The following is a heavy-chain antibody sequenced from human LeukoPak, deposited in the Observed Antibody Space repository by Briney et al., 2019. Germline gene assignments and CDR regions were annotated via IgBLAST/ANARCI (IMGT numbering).Heavy chain of an antibody. CDR1: GGSFSGYY. Sequence: SETLSLTCAVYGGSFSGYYWSWIRQPPGKGLEWIGEINHSGSTNYNPSLKGRVTISVDTSKNQFSLKLSSVTAADTAVYYCARGTPVPFDYWGQGTLVTVSS. CDR3: ARGTPVPFDY. CDR2: INHSGST. V-gene: IGHV4-34*01. J-gene: IGHJ4*02. D-gene: IGHD2-15*01.